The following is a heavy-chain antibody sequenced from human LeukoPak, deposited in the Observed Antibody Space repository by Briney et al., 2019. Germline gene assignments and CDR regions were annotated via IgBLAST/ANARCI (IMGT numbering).Heavy chain of an antibody. CDR1: GADISACY. CDR2: MYTSGTT. D-gene: IGHD1-26*01. V-gene: IGHV4-4*07. CDR3: AGRDF. Sequence: SETLSLTCTVSGADISACYWSWVRQPAGKRLEWIGIMYTSGTTDYNPSLESRLTISVDRSKNQLSLKLTSVTAADTAVYYCAGRDFWGQGTLVTVSS. J-gene: IGHJ4*02.